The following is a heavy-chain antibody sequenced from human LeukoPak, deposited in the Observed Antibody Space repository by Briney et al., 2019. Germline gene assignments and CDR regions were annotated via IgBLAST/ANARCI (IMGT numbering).Heavy chain of an antibody. CDR1: GFTFTCCG. CDR2: ISYHGSNI. J-gene: IGHJ4*02. Sequence: PGRSLRLSCAASGFTFTCCGMHWVRQAPGKGLEWLAVISYHGSNIYYADSVKGRFTISRGNSKNTAFLQMNSLRPEDTALYYCARKNEQGVTDFWGQGALVTVSA. D-gene: IGHD1-1*01. V-gene: IGHV3-30*03. CDR3: ARKNEQGVTDF.